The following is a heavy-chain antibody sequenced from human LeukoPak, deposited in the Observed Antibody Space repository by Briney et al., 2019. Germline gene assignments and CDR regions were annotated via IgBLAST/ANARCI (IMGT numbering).Heavy chain of an antibody. J-gene: IGHJ4*02. V-gene: IGHV3-49*04. CDR2: IRGKVYGGAT. CDR1: GFTFGTYA. Sequence: PGGSLRLSCTASGFTFGTYAINWVRQAPGKGLEWVGFIRGKVYGGATDYAASVKGRFTISRDDSRNIAHMQMSSLKTDDTAVYYCARKIDYPASGSSFDYWSQGTLVTVSS. CDR3: ARKIDYPASGSSFDY. D-gene: IGHD3-10*01.